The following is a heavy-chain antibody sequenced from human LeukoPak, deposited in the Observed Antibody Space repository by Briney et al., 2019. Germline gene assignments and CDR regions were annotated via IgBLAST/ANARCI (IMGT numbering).Heavy chain of an antibody. D-gene: IGHD7-27*01. CDR1: GFTFSRHA. CDR3: AKGQTGDY. CDR2: LSGTGGST. Sequence: GGSLRLSCEASGFTFSRHAMSWVRQAPGKGLEWVSSLSGTGGSTYYADSVKGRFTISRDNSRTTLYLQMDSLRAEDTALYYCAKGQTGDYWGQGTLVTVSS. J-gene: IGHJ4*02. V-gene: IGHV3-23*01.